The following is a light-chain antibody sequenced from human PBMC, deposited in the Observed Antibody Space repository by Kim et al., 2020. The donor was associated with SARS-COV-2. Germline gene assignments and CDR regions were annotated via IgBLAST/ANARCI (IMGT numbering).Light chain of an antibody. Sequence: VRLTCTLSRGHSSDGFAWYQQRPERGLRYLMRVNSEGSHIKWDGVPAGFSGSSSGAERFLTIASLQSEDEADYYCQTWGPGIRVFGGGTQLTVL. J-gene: IGLJ3*02. CDR3: QTWGPGIRV. CDR2: VNSEGSH. V-gene: IGLV4-69*01. CDR1: RGHSSDG.